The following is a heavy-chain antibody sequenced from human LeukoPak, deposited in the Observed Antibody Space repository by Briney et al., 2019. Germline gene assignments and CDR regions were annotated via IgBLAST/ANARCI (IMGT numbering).Heavy chain of an antibody. Sequence: SVKVSCKASGGTFSSYAISWVRQAPGQGLEWMGRIIPILGIANYAQKFQGRVTITADKSTSTAYMELSSLRSEDTAVYYCARDHIVVVTAQGWFDPWGQGTLVTASS. J-gene: IGHJ5*02. CDR1: GGTFSSYA. V-gene: IGHV1-69*04. CDR2: IIPILGIA. D-gene: IGHD2-21*02. CDR3: ARDHIVVVTAQGWFDP.